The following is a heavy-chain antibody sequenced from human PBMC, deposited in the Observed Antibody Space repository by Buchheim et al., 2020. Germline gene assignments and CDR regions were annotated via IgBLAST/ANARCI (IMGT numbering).Heavy chain of an antibody. CDR2: INPSGGST. D-gene: IGHD3-3*01. CDR1: GYTFTSYY. J-gene: IGHJ4*02. Sequence: QVQLVQSGAEVKKPGASVKVSCKASGYTFTSYYMHWVRQAPGQGLEWMGIINPSGGSTSYAQKFQGRVTMTRDTSTSTVYMELSSLRSEDTAVYYCARDHIRYYDFWSGYYGAYFDYWGQGTL. V-gene: IGHV1-46*01. CDR3: ARDHIRYYDFWSGYYGAYFDY.